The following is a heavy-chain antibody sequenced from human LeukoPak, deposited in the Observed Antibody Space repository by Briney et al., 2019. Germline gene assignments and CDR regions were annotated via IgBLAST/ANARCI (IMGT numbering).Heavy chain of an antibody. D-gene: IGHD2-15*01. CDR1: GGSVSSDSYY. CDR3: ARGGWSIDF. CDR2: IYNSGST. V-gene: IGHV4-61*01. Sequence: PSETLSLTCTVSGGSVSSDSYYWSWIRQPQGKGLEWIGSIYNSGSTKYNPSLNSRVTMSEDTSKNQFSLKLSSVTAADAAIYYCARGGWSIDFWGRGTLVTVSS. J-gene: IGHJ2*01.